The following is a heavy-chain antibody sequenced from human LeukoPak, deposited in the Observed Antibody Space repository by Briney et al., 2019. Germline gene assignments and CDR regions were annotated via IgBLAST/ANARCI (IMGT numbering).Heavy chain of an antibody. CDR1: GYTFTGYY. CDR3: ARENNSGWYRKAAFDY. J-gene: IGHJ4*02. CDR2: INPNGGGT. D-gene: IGHD6-19*01. Sequence: GASVKVSCKASGYTFTGYYMHWVRQTPGQGLEWVGWINPNGGGTNYAQKFQGRVTLTRDTSITTAYLEVTRLESDDTAIHFCARENNSGWYRKAAFDYWGQGALVTVTS. V-gene: IGHV1-2*02.